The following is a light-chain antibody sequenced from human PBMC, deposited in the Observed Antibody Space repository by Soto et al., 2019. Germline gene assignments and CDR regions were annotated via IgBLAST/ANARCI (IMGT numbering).Light chain of an antibody. V-gene: IGKV1-9*01. CDR1: QGVSNS. Sequence: IQVTQSPSFLSASVGDRVTITCRTSQGVSNSVAWYQQQSGKAPRLLIYSISSIMSGVPSRFSGSGSGTEFTLTISSLQPEDFATYYCQQLYTYPHTFGLGTQLEI. J-gene: IGKJ2*01. CDR2: SIS. CDR3: QQLYTYPHT.